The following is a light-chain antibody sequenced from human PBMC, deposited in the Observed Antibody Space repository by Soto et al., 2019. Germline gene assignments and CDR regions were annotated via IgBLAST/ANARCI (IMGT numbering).Light chain of an antibody. J-gene: IGLJ1*01. Sequence: QSALTQPASVSGSPGQSITISCNGTSSDVGGYNYVSWYQQHPGKAPKLMIYEVSNRPSGVSNRFSGSKSGNTASLTISGLQAEDEADYYYSSYSNSSPHSVFGTGTKLTVL. CDR2: EVS. CDR3: SSYSNSSPHSV. V-gene: IGLV2-14*01. CDR1: SSDVGGYNY.